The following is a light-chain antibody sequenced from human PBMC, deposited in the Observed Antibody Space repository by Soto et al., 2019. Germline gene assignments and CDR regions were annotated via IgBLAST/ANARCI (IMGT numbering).Light chain of an antibody. V-gene: IGKV3-15*01. Sequence: EIVMTQSPATLSVSPGERATLSCRASQSVSSNLAWYQQKPGQAPRLLIYGASTRATGIPARLSGSGSGTEFTLTISILQSEDFAVYYCQQYNNWPLAFGPGTKVDIK. CDR2: GAS. CDR1: QSVSSN. J-gene: IGKJ3*01. CDR3: QQYNNWPLA.